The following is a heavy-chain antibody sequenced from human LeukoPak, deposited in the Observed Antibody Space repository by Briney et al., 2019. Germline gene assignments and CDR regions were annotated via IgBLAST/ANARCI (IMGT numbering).Heavy chain of an antibody. CDR1: GGSFSGYY. J-gene: IGHJ6*04. CDR3: ARALWFGYLLGMDV. CDR2: INHSGST. Sequence: SETLSLTCAVYGGSFSGYYWSWIRQPPGKGLEWIGEINHSGSTNYNPSLKSRVTISVDTSKNQFSLKLSSVTAADTAVYYCARALWFGYLLGMDVRGKGTTVTVSS. D-gene: IGHD3-10*01. V-gene: IGHV4-34*01.